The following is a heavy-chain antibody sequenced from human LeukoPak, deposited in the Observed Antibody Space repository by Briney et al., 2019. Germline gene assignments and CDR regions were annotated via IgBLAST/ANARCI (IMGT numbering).Heavy chain of an antibody. CDR2: IYSGLST. D-gene: IGHD5-24*01. J-gene: IGHJ3*02. Sequence: GGSLRLSCAASGFTVSSNYMSWVRQAPGKGLEWVSVIYSGLSTDYADSVKGRFTISRHISKNTLYLQMNSLRAEDTAVYYCARLEMATVGGAFDIWGQGTMVTVSS. CDR3: ARLEMATVGGAFDI. V-gene: IGHV3-53*04. CDR1: GFTVSSNY.